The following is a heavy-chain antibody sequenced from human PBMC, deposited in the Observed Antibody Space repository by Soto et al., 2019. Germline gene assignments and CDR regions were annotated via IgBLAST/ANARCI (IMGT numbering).Heavy chain of an antibody. CDR1: GFTFSSYA. V-gene: IGHV3-23*01. D-gene: IGHD3-10*01. Sequence: EVQLLESGGGLVQPGGSLRLSCAASGFTFSSYAMSWVRQAPGKGLEWVSAISGSGGSTYYADSVKGRFTISRDNSKKPLYLQMNSLRAEDTAVYYCAKINYGPHDYFDYWGQGTLVTVSS. J-gene: IGHJ4*02. CDR2: ISGSGGST. CDR3: AKINYGPHDYFDY.